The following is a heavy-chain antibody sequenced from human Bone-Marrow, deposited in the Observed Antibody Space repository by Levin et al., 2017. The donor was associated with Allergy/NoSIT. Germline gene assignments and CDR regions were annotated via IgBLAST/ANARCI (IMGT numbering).Heavy chain of an antibody. CDR1: GFTFSSYA. Sequence: GESLKISCAASGFTFSSYAMSWVRQAPGKGLEWVSAISGSGGSTYYADSVKGRFTISRDNSKNTLYLQMNSLRAEDTAVYYCAKGGYQLLWVSVYWGQGTLVTVSS. D-gene: IGHD2-2*01. J-gene: IGHJ4*02. CDR3: AKGGYQLLWVSVY. V-gene: IGHV3-23*01. CDR2: ISGSGGST.